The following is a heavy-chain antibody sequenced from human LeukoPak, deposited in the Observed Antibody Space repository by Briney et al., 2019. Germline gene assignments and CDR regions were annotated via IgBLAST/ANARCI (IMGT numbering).Heavy chain of an antibody. CDR3: AKDSFYGSGSYLYYYYGMDV. Sequence: GGSLRLSCAASGLTFSSYGMHWVRQAPGKGLEWVAVISYDGSNKYYADSVKGRFTISRDNSKNTLYLQMNSLRAEDTAVYYCAKDSFYGSGSYLYYYYGMDVWGQGTTVTVSS. J-gene: IGHJ6*02. CDR1: GLTFSSYG. D-gene: IGHD3-10*01. CDR2: ISYDGSNK. V-gene: IGHV3-30*18.